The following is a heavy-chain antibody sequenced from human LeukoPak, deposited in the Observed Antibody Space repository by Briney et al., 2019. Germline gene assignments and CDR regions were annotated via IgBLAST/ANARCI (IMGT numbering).Heavy chain of an antibody. CDR3: ARGKTPTPFDY. V-gene: IGHV3-48*04. CDR2: VSSGSITI. Sequence: GGSLRLSCEASGFTFSSYSMNWVRQAPGKGLEWVSYVSSGSITIYYADSVKGRFTISRDNAKNSLYLQMNSLRGEDTAVYYCARGKTPTPFDYWGQGTLVIVSS. D-gene: IGHD2-15*01. J-gene: IGHJ4*02. CDR1: GFTFSSYS.